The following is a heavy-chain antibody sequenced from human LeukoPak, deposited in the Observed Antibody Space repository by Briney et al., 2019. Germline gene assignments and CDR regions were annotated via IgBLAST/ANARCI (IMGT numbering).Heavy chain of an antibody. V-gene: IGHV4-31*03. J-gene: IGHJ5*02. CDR1: GGSMSSGGYY. CDR2: IYYSGST. CDR3: ARYSGYESYNWFGP. Sequence: SSEPLSLTCTVSGGSMSSGGYYWSSIRQHPGKGLEWIGYIYYSGSTYYNPSLERRVTISVDTSKNQLSLKLTSVTAADTAVYYCARYSGYESYNWFGPWGQGTLVTVSS. D-gene: IGHD5-12*01.